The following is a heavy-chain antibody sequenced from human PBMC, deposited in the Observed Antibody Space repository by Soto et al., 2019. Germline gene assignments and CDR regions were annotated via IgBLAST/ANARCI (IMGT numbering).Heavy chain of an antibody. CDR1: GFTFSNAW. V-gene: IGHV3-15*01. CDR2: IKSKTDGGTT. Sequence: GGSLRLSCAASGFTFSNAWMSWVRQAPGKGLEWVGRIKSKTDGGTTDYAAPVKGRFTISRDDSKNTLYLQMNSLKTEDTAVYYCTTGMSSGGYYYGMDVWGQGTTVTVYS. CDR3: TTGMSSGGYYYGMDV. D-gene: IGHD6-19*01. J-gene: IGHJ6*02.